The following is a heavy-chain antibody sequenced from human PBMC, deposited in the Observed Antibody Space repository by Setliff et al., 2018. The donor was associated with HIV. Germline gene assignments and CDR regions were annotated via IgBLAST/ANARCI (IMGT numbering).Heavy chain of an antibody. Sequence: SETLSLTCAVYGGSFSGYYWRWIRQPPGKGLEWIGEINHSGSTSYNPSLKSLVTISVDTSKNQFSLKLTSVTAADTAVYYCAGSWGSGSYPYWGQGTLVTVSS. CDR2: INHSGST. J-gene: IGHJ4*02. CDR3: AGSWGSGSYPY. V-gene: IGHV4-34*01. CDR1: GGSFSGYY. D-gene: IGHD3-10*01.